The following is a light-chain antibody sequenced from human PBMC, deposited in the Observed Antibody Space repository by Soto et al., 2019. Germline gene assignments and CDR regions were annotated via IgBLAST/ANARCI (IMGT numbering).Light chain of an antibody. Sequence: EIVLTQSPGTLSLSPGERATLSCRASQRVSGNDLAWSQQKTGQSPRLLIYGSSDRATVIPDRFSGSGSGTLVALNITRVASEDFSLYYCQMYVSSPACKFGEGTKVEI. CDR2: GSS. V-gene: IGKV3-20*01. CDR3: QMYVSSPACK. J-gene: IGKJ2*02. CDR1: QRVSGND.